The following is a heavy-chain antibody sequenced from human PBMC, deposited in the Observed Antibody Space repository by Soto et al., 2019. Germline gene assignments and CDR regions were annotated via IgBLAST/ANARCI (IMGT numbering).Heavy chain of an antibody. CDR1: GGSFSGYY. CDR2: INHSGST. CDR3: ARGKTAGWGFDY. Sequence: SETLSLTCAVYGGSFSGYYWSWIRQPPGKGLEWIGEINHSGSTNYNPSLKSRVTISVDTSKNQFSLKLSSVTAADTAVYYCARGKTAGWGFDYWGQGTLVTVSS. V-gene: IGHV4-34*01. J-gene: IGHJ4*02. D-gene: IGHD6-13*01.